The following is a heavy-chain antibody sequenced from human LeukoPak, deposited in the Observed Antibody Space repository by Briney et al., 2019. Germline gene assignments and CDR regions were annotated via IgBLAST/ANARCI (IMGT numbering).Heavy chain of an antibody. CDR1: GGSIRSSYYY. V-gene: IGHV4-39*07. D-gene: IGHD3-9*01. Sequence: KPSETLSLTCTVSGGSIRSSYYYWGWIRQPPGKGLEWIGSIYDSGSTYYNPSLKSRVTISVDRSKNQFSLKLSSVTAADTAVYYCARGGDILTGYPNSYYYYGMDVWGQGTTVTVSS. CDR2: IYDSGST. J-gene: IGHJ6*02. CDR3: ARGGDILTGYPNSYYYYGMDV.